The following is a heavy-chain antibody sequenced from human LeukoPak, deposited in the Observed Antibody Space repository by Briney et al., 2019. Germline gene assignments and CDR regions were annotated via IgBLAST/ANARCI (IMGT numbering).Heavy chain of an antibody. CDR1: GYTFTGCY. J-gene: IGHJ4*02. D-gene: IGHD3-3*01. CDR2: INPNSGGT. V-gene: IGHV1-2*02. CDR3: ARVTIFGVVNFDY. Sequence: GASVKVSCKASGYTFTGCYMHWVRQAPGQGLEWMGWINPNSGGTNYAQKFQGRVTMTRDTSISTAYMELSRLRSDDTAVYYCARVTIFGVVNFDYWGQGTLVTVSS.